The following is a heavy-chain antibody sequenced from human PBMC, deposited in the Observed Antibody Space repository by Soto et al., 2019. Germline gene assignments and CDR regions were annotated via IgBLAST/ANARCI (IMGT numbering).Heavy chain of an antibody. CDR3: AAPPRY. J-gene: IGHJ4*02. CDR1: GGSISSYY. Sequence: QMQLQESGPGLVKPSETLSLTCTVSGGSISSYYWNWIRQPPGKGLEWIGYIYNSGSTNYNPSLKSRFTISVDTSKNQFSLKLTSVTAADTAAYYCAAPPRYWGQGTLVTVSS. V-gene: IGHV4-59*01. CDR2: IYNSGST.